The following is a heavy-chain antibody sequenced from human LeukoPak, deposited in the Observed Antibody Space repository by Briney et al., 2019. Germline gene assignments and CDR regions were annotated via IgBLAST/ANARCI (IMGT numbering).Heavy chain of an antibody. D-gene: IGHD1-26*01. Sequence: SETLSLTCTVSGGSISSSSYYWGWIRQPPGKGLEWIGSIYYSGSTYYNPSLKSRVTISVDTSKNQFSLQLNSVTPEDTAVYYCARVFLELAVFDYWGQGTLVTVSS. CDR3: ARVFLELAVFDY. CDR2: IYYSGST. V-gene: IGHV4-39*07. CDR1: GGSISSSSYY. J-gene: IGHJ4*02.